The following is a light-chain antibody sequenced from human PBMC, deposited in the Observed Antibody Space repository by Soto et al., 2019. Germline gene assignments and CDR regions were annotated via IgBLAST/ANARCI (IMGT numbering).Light chain of an antibody. CDR2: LGS. CDR1: QSLLYSNGYNY. CDR3: MQALQTPLT. Sequence: DTVMTQSPLSLPVTPGEPASISCRSSQSLLYSNGYNYLDWYLQKPGQPPQLLIYLGSNRASGVPDRFSGSGSGTDFTLKISGVEAEDVGVYYCMQALQTPLTFGGGTKVEIK. V-gene: IGKV2-28*01. J-gene: IGKJ4*01.